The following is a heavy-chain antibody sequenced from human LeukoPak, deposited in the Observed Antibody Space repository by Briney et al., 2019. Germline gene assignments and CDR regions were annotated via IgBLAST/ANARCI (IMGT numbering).Heavy chain of an antibody. D-gene: IGHD3-9*01. J-gene: IGHJ4*02. Sequence: PSETLSLTCTVSGGSISSGSDYWSWIRQPAGKALEWIGRIYASGSTNYNPSLKSRVTISVDTSKNQFSLKLSSVTAADTAVYYCAREPKTGYYNVLPFDYWGQGTLVTVSS. CDR1: GGSISSGSDY. CDR3: AREPKTGYYNVLPFDY. CDR2: IYASGST. V-gene: IGHV4-61*02.